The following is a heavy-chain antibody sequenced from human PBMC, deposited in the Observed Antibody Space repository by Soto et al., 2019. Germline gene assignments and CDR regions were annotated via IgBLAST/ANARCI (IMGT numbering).Heavy chain of an antibody. J-gene: IGHJ6*02. D-gene: IGHD3-10*01. CDR2: INHSGST. CDR1: GGSFSGYY. CDR3: ASVEVIGSGVTDYCGMDV. Sequence: SETLSLTCAVYGGSFSGYYWSWIRQPPGKGLEWIGEINHSGSTNYNTSLKSRVTISVDTSKNQFSLKLSSVSAADTAVYYCASVEVIGSGVTDYCGMDVWGQGTTVTVSS. V-gene: IGHV4-34*01.